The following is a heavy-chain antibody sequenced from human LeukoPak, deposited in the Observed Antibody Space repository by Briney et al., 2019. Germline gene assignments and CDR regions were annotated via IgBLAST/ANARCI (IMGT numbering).Heavy chain of an antibody. CDR2: ISGSGGST. D-gene: IGHD3-10*01. Sequence: SGGSLRLSCAVSGFTFSSYAMSWVRQAPGKGLEWVSAISGSGGSTYYADSVKGRFTISRDNSKNTLYLQMNSLRAEDTAVYYCAKGVSGSYYHSYYYGMDVWGQGTTVTVSS. J-gene: IGHJ6*02. V-gene: IGHV3-23*01. CDR1: GFTFSSYA. CDR3: AKGVSGSYYHSYYYGMDV.